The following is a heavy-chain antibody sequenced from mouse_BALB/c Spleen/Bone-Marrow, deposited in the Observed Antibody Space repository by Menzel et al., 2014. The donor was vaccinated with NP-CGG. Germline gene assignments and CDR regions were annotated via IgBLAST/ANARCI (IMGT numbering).Heavy chain of an antibody. CDR2: ISTYYGNA. V-gene: IGHV1-67*01. CDR3: ASYYGSSYFDY. CDR1: SYTFTDYA. D-gene: IGHD1-1*01. Sequence: VQLQQSGPELVKPGASVKISCKGSSYTFTDYAMHWVKQSHAKSLEWIGVISTYYGNANYNQKFKGKATMTVDKSSSTAYMELARLTSEDSAIYYCASYYGSSYFDYWGQGTTLTVSS. J-gene: IGHJ2*01.